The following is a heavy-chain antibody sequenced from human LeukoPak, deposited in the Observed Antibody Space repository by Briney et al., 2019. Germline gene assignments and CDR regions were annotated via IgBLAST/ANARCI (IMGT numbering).Heavy chain of an antibody. CDR1: GFTFSDYY. Sequence: GGTLRLSCAASGFTFSDYYMSWIRQAPGKGLEWVSYISSSGSTIYYADSVKGRSTISRDNAKNSLYLQMNSLRAEDTAVYYCARGWGSGSYYEYYFDYWGQGTLVTVSS. D-gene: IGHD3-10*01. CDR3: ARGWGSGSYYEYYFDY. CDR2: ISSSGSTI. V-gene: IGHV3-11*01. J-gene: IGHJ4*02.